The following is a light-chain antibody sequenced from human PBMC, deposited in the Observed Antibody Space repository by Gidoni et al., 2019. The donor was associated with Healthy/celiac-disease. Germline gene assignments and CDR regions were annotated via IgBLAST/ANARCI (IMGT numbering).Light chain of an antibody. CDR1: QSISSY. CDR3: QQSYSTPRT. V-gene: IGKV1-39*01. Sequence: DIQMTQSPSSLSASVGDRVTLTCRASQSISSYLHWYQQKPGKAPKLLIYAASSLQSGVPSRFSGSGSGTDFTLTISSLQPEDFATYYCQQSYSTPRTFXQXTKVEIK. J-gene: IGKJ1*01. CDR2: AAS.